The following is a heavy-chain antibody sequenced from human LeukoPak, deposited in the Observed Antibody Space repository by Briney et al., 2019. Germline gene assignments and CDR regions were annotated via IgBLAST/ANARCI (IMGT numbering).Heavy chain of an antibody. CDR3: ARSFNPGYGDSL. Sequence: PGGSLRLSCAASGFTFSSYSMNWVRQAPGKGLEWVSSISSSSSYIYYADSVKGRFTISRDNAKNSLYLQMISLRAEDTAVYYCARSFNPGYGDSLWGQGTLVTVSS. J-gene: IGHJ4*02. CDR1: GFTFSSYS. V-gene: IGHV3-21*01. D-gene: IGHD4-17*01. CDR2: ISSSSSYI.